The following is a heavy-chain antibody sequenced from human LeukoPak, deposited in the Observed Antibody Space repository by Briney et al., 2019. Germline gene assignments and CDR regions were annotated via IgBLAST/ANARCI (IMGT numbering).Heavy chain of an antibody. V-gene: IGHV5-51*01. Sequence: GESLKISCKGFGYSFTSYWIGWVRQMPGKGLEWMGIIYPGDSDTRYSPSFQGQVTISADKSISTAYLQWSSLKASDTAMYYCARVPRRGLLFEGYWYFDLWGRGTLVTVSS. CDR3: ARVPRRGLLFEGYWYFDL. D-gene: IGHD2-21*02. CDR2: IYPGDSDT. J-gene: IGHJ2*01. CDR1: GYSFTSYW.